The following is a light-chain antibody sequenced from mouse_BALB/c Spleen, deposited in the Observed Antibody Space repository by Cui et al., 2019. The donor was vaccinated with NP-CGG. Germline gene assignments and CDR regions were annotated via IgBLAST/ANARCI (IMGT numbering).Light chain of an antibody. V-gene: IGLV1*01. J-gene: IGLJ1*01. CDR3: ALWYSNHWV. CDR2: GTN. Sequence: QAVVTQASALTTSPGATVTLTCRSSTGAVTTSNYANWVQEKPDHLFTGLIGGTNNRTPGVPARFSGSLIGDKAALTITGAKTEDEAIYFCALWYSNHWVFGGGTKLTVL. CDR1: TGAVTTSNY.